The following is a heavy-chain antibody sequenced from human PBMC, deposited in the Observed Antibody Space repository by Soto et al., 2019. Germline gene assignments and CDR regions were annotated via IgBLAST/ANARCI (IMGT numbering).Heavy chain of an antibody. CDR2: INPKFGDT. CDR3: ARNMDYYYGPGSGNGHGV. D-gene: IGHD3-10*01. J-gene: IGHJ6*02. CDR1: GYTFSAYY. Sequence: QVQLVQSGAEVKEPGDSVRVSCEASGYTFSAYYIHWVRQAPGQGLEWMGWINPKFGDTTYAQDFQGSVTMPRDMSISTVYMELSRLTSDDTAIYYCARNMDYYYGPGSGNGHGVWGQGTTVTVFS. V-gene: IGHV1-2*02.